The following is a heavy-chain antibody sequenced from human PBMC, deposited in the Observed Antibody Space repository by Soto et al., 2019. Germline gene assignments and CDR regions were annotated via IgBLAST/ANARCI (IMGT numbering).Heavy chain of an antibody. J-gene: IGHJ4*01. V-gene: IGHV1-2*02. CDR1: GYTFADFY. CDR2: MNPNTGGA. CDR3: ATSTYDDFWRGPF. D-gene: IGHD3-3*01. Sequence: QVQLVQSGAELKKPGASVKVSCKASGYTFADFYIHWVRQAPGQGFEWMGWMNPNTGGASYAQNLLRRVAMTRDTSISTAYVELSRLSSNDSAVYFCATSTYDDFWRGPFWGHGPLVTVSS.